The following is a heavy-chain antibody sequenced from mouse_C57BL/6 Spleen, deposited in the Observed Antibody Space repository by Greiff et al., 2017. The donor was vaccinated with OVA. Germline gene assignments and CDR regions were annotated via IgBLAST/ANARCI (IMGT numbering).Heavy chain of an antibody. D-gene: IGHD4-1*01. Sequence: DVMLVESGEGLVKPGGSLKLSCAASGFTFSSYAMSWVRQTPEKRLEWVAYISSGGDYIYYADTVKGRFTISRDNARNTLYLQMSSLKSEDTAMYYCTRDGTGRAMDYWGQGTSVTVSS. V-gene: IGHV5-9-1*02. CDR3: TRDGTGRAMDY. J-gene: IGHJ4*01. CDR2: ISSGGDYI. CDR1: GFTFSSYA.